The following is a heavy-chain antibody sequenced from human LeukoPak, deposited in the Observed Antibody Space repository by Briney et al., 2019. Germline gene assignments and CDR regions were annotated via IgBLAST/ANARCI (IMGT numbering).Heavy chain of an antibody. D-gene: IGHD1-26*01. V-gene: IGHV3-7*05. J-gene: IGHJ4*02. CDR3: AANTHSGY. Sequence: GSLTLSCAASGFTFSSSWMKWVSQAPGKGLDSVAVIKEDGSEKHHVDYVKGRSAISRDNAKNSLYLQMNNVRAEDTAVYFCAANTHSGYWGQRALGPGSS. CDR2: IKEDGSEK. CDR1: GFTFSSSW.